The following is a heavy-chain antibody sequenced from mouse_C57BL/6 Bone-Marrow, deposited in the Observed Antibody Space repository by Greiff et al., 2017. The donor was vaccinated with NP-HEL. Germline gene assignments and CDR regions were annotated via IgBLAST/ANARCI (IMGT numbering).Heavy chain of an antibody. Sequence: VQLQQSGAELMKPGASVKLSCKATGYTFTGYWIEWVKQRPGHGLEWIGEILPGSGSTNYNEKFKGKATFTADTSSNTAYMQLSRLATEDSAIYYCAMWGYYGNYVWFAYWGQGTLVTVSA. J-gene: IGHJ3*01. CDR3: AMWGYYGNYVWFAY. D-gene: IGHD2-1*01. CDR1: GYTFTGYW. CDR2: ILPGSGST. V-gene: IGHV1-9*01.